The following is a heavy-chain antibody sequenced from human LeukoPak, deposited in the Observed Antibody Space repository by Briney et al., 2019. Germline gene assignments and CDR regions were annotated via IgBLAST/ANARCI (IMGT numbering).Heavy chain of an antibody. CDR3: AKDSYDSSGYTLDY. V-gene: IGHV3-23*01. Sequence: PGGSLRLSCAASGFTLSSYAMSWVRQAPGKGLEWVSAISGSGGSTYYADSVKGRFTISRDNSKNTLYLQMNSLRAEDTAVYYCAKDSYDSSGYTLDYWGQGTLVTVSS. D-gene: IGHD3-22*01. J-gene: IGHJ4*02. CDR2: ISGSGGST. CDR1: GFTLSSYA.